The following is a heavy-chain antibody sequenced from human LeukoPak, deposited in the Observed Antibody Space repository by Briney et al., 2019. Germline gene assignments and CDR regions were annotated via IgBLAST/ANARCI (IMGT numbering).Heavy chain of an antibody. V-gene: IGHV3-30-3*01. J-gene: IGHJ4*02. D-gene: IGHD3-10*01. CDR1: GFAFSSYA. CDR3: ARDAYYYSSDQ. CDR2: VSYDGGSK. Sequence: GGSLRLSCAASGFAFSSYAMHWVRQGPGKGLEWVALVSYDGGSKYYADSVKGRITISRDNSKNTLHLQMNSLRTEDTAVYYCARDAYYYSSDQWGRGTLVTVSS.